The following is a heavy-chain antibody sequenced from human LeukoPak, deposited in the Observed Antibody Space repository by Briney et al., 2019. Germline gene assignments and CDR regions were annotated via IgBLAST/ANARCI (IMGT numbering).Heavy chain of an antibody. Sequence: PSETLSLTRTVSRGSLSSYHWSWIRQPPRKGLERIGYIYNSGSTNNNPSLKSRVPISVDTPKNQFSLELSSVTAADTAVYYCARHRISSNWYLDYWGQGTLVTVSS. CDR3: ARHRISSNWYLDY. J-gene: IGHJ4*02. CDR2: IYNSGST. D-gene: IGHD6-13*01. V-gene: IGHV4-59*08. CDR1: RGSLSSYH.